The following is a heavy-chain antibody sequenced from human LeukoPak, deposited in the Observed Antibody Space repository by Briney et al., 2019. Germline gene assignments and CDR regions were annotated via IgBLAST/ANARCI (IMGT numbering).Heavy chain of an antibody. J-gene: IGHJ4*02. D-gene: IGHD5-24*01. CDR3: ARHGIRDGYNYFFDF. CDR1: GDSISSYY. Sequence: KASETLSLTCTVSGDSISSYYWSWIRQPPGKRLEWIGYMYNDGRANCNPSLKSRVTISGDTSKNQFSLKLRSVTAADTAIYYCARHGIRDGYNYFFDFWGRGTLVTVSS. CDR2: MYNDGRA. V-gene: IGHV4-59*08.